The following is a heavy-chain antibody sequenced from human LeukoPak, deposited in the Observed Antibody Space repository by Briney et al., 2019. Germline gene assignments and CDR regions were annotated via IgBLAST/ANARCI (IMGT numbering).Heavy chain of an antibody. D-gene: IGHD1-26*01. CDR3: ARDRGGGSYDY. V-gene: IGHV3-7*01. CDR2: IKEDGSQK. J-gene: IGHJ4*02. Sequence: GGSLRLSCAACGFTFSSYWMGWVRQAPGKGLEWVAKIKEDGSQKQYVDSVKGRFTISRDNAKNSLYLQMSSLRAEDTAVYYCARDRGGGSYDYWGQGTVVTVSS. CDR1: GFTFSSYW.